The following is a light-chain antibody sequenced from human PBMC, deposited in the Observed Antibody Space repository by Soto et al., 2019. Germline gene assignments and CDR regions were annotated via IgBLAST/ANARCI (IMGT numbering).Light chain of an antibody. CDR1: QSISSW. CDR3: QQRNNLPPT. V-gene: IGKV1-5*01. Sequence: DIQMTQSPSTLSASVGDRVTITCRASQSISSWLAWYQQKPGKAPKLLIYDASSLESGVPSRFSGSGSGTEFTLTISSLQPDDFSVYYCQQRNNLPPTFGQGTKVEI. CDR2: DAS. J-gene: IGKJ1*01.